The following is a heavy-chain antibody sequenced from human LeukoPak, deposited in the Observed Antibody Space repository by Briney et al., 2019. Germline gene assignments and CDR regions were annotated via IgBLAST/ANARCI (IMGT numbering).Heavy chain of an antibody. D-gene: IGHD2-15*01. CDR2: IYYSGST. J-gene: IGHJ4*02. V-gene: IGHV4-39*07. CDR1: GASIDSYY. Sequence: SETLSLTCTISGASIDSYYWSWIRQPPGKGLEWIGSIYYSGSTYYNPSLKRRVTISIDTSKNQFSLKLSSVTAADTAVYYCARERREQLLPPYTRSLTYFDYWGQGTLVTVSS. CDR3: ARERREQLLPPYTRSLTYFDY.